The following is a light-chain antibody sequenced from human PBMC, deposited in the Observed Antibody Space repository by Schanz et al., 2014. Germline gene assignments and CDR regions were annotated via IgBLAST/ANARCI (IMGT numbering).Light chain of an antibody. J-gene: IGLJ3*02. Sequence: QSVLTQPASVSGSPGQSITISCTGTSSDVGSYNHVSWYQQYPGKAPKLIIYEATKWPSGISNRFSGSKSGNTASLTISGLQAEDEADYYCSSYTSSSTVFGGGTKLTVL. CDR3: SSYTSSSTV. CDR2: EAT. CDR1: SSDVGSYNH. V-gene: IGLV2-14*02.